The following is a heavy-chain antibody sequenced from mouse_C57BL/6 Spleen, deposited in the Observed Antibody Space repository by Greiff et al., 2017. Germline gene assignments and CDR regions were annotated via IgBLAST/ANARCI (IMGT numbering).Heavy chain of an antibody. CDR3: ARSDLVLRYFDV. Sequence: QVQLQQSGAELVRPGASVKLSCKASGYTFTDYYINWVKQRPGQGLEWIARIYPGSGNTYYNEKFKGKATLTAEKSSSTAYMQVSSLTSEDSAVYFCARSDLVLRYFDVWGTGTTVTVSS. J-gene: IGHJ1*03. CDR2: IYPGSGNT. V-gene: IGHV1-76*01. CDR1: GYTFTDYY. D-gene: IGHD1-1*01.